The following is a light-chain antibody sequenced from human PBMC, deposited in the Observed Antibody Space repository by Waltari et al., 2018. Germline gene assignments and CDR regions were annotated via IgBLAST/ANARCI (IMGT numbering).Light chain of an antibody. CDR1: SSDVGGYHY. CDR3: CSYAGSYTFEV. J-gene: IGLJ2*01. Sequence: QSALPQPRSVSASPGQSVTISCTGTSSDVGGYHYVSSYHQPPGKAHQLLIYDVSKRPSGFSDRLCGSRSGHTASLTISGLQAEDEADYDCCSYAGSYTFEVFGGGTKLTVL. V-gene: IGLV2-11*02. CDR2: DVS.